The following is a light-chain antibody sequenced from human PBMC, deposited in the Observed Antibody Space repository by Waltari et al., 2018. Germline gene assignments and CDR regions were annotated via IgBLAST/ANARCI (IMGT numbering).Light chain of an antibody. V-gene: IGKV1-39*01. CDR3: QQSISNTRT. CDR2: AAT. J-gene: IGKJ2*02. CDR1: QPISIY. Sequence: DIQLTQSPSSLSASVGDRVLIPCRASQPISIYLNWYQQKPGKAPNLLIYAATILQSGVPSRFSGSGSGRDFSLTISSLQPEDFAIYYCQQSISNTRTFGQGTRLEIK.